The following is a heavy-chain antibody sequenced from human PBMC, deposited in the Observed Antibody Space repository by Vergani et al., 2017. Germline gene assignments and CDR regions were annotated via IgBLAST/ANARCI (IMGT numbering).Heavy chain of an antibody. Sequence: QVQLEQSGSELKKPGASVKISCKTSGYSFSTYAMNWVRQAPGQGLEWMGWINTDTGHPTYAPGFTGRFVFSLDSSVNTAFLHINSLKAEDTAVYFCARDGYQRTFDLWHYWGQGTLVIVSS. J-gene: IGHJ4*02. CDR1: GYSFSTYA. CDR3: ARDGYQRTFDLWHY. V-gene: IGHV7-4-1*02. D-gene: IGHD3-9*01. CDR2: INTDTGHP.